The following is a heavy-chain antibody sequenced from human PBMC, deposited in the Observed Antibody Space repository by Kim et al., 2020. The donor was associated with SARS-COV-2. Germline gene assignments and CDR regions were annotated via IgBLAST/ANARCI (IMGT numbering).Heavy chain of an antibody. Sequence: GESLKISCKGSGYSFTRYWISWVRQMPGKGLEWMGRIDPSDSYTNYSPSFQGHVTISADKSISTAYLQWSSLKASDTAMYYCARHDEGWELRFDYWGQGTLVTVSS. J-gene: IGHJ4*02. CDR3: ARHDEGWELRFDY. V-gene: IGHV5-10-1*01. CDR1: GYSFTRYW. D-gene: IGHD1-26*01. CDR2: IDPSDSYT.